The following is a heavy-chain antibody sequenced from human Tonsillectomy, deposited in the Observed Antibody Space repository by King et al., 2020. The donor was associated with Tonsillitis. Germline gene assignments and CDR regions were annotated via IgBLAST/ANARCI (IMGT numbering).Heavy chain of an antibody. CDR1: GGSISSYY. CDR2: IYYSGIT. V-gene: IGHV4-59*01. Sequence: VQLQESGPGLVKPSETLSLTCTVSGGSISSYYWSWIRQPPGKGLEWIGYIYYSGITNYNPSLKSRVTISVDTTKNQFSLELSSVTAADTAVYYCASGRPYYYGSGSINWFDPWGQGTLVTVSS. J-gene: IGHJ5*02. CDR3: ASGRPYYYGSGSINWFDP. D-gene: IGHD3-10*01.